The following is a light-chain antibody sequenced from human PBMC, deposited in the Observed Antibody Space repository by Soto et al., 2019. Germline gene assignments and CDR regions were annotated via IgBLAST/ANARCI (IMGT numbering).Light chain of an antibody. CDR3: CSYAGSSTLS. V-gene: IGLV2-23*02. CDR2: AVS. Sequence: QSALTQPASVSGSPGQSITISCTGTSSDVGSYNLVSWYQQHPGKAPKLMIYAVSKRPSGVSNRFSGSKSGNTASLTISGLLAEDEAEYYCCSYAGSSTLSIGGGTKLTVL. CDR1: SSDVGSYNL. J-gene: IGLJ2*01.